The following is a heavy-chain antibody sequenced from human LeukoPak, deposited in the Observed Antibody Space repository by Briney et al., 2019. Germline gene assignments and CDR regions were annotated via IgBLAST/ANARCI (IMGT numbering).Heavy chain of an antibody. Sequence: GGSLRLSCAASGFNFSSYSMNWVRQAPGKGLEWVSSISSSSSYIYYADSVKGRFIISRDNAKNSLYLQMNSLRAEDTAVYYCARGTRPRIAAAGTFDYWGQGTLVTVSS. D-gene: IGHD6-13*01. CDR2: ISSSSSYI. CDR3: ARGTRPRIAAAGTFDY. J-gene: IGHJ4*02. V-gene: IGHV3-21*01. CDR1: GFNFSSYS.